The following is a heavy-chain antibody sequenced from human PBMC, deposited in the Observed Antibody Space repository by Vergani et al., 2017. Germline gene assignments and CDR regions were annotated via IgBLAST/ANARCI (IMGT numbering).Heavy chain of an antibody. D-gene: IGHD3-3*01. CDR3: TRARLYDFWSGYYNSYYYYYMDV. Sequence: EVQLVESGGGLVQQGRSLRLSCTASGFTFGDYAMSWVRQAPGKGLEWVGFIRSKAYGGTTEYAASVKGRFTISRDDSKSIAYLQMNSLKTEDTAVYYCTRARLYDFWSGYYNSYYYYYMDVWGKGTTVTVSS. J-gene: IGHJ6*03. V-gene: IGHV3-49*04. CDR1: GFTFGDYA. CDR2: IRSKAYGGTT.